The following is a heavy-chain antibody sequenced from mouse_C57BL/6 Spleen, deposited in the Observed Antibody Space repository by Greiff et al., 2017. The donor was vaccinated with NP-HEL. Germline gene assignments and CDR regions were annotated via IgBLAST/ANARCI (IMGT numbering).Heavy chain of an antibody. CDR3: ARGQRRLWDAMDY. D-gene: IGHD3-2*02. CDR2: IDPSDSYT. Sequence: QLQQPGAELVKPGASVKLSCKASGYTFTSYWMQWVKQRPGQGLEWIGEIDPSDSYTNYNQKFKGQATMTVATSSSTAYMQLSSLTSEDSAVYYCARGQRRLWDAMDYWGQGTSVTVSS. V-gene: IGHV1-50*01. J-gene: IGHJ4*01. CDR1: GYTFTSYW.